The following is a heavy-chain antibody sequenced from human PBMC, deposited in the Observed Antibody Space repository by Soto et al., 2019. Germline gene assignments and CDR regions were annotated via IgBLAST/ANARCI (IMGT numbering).Heavy chain of an antibody. CDR3: ATSTMTSNWFDT. J-gene: IGHJ5*02. V-gene: IGHV4-39*01. Sequence: QLQLQESGPGLVKPSQTLSLTCSVSGDSISSRVYYWGWIRQPPGKGLEWIGNFYYFGSTYYNPSLKSRVTISGDASNTQLSLRLRSVTAADTAVYYCATSTMTSNWFDTWGQGTLVTVSS. CDR2: FYYFGST. D-gene: IGHD3-3*01. CDR1: GDSISSRVYY.